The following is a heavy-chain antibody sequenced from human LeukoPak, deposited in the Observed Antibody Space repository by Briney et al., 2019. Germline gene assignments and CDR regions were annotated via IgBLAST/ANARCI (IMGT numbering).Heavy chain of an antibody. CDR3: ARAMPGHADAFDI. Sequence: ASVKVSCKASGYTFTGYYMHWVRQAPGQGLEWMGWINPNNGDTNYAQRFQGRVTMTRDTSISTAYMELSRLRSDDTAVYYCARAMPGHADAFDIWGQGTMVTVSS. V-gene: IGHV1-2*02. D-gene: IGHD2-2*01. J-gene: IGHJ3*02. CDR2: INPNNGDT. CDR1: GYTFTGYY.